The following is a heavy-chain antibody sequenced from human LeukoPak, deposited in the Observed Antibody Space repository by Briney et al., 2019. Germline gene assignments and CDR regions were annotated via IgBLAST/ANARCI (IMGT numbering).Heavy chain of an antibody. D-gene: IGHD3-10*01. Sequence: SETLSLTCTVSGGSISSYYWSWIRQPPGKGLEWIGYIYYSGSTNYNPSLKSRVTISVDTSKNQFSLRLSSVTAADTAVYYCAKDQALWFENNRPGFDYWGQGTLVTVSS. J-gene: IGHJ4*02. CDR1: GGSISSYY. CDR3: AKDQALWFENNRPGFDY. V-gene: IGHV4-59*01. CDR2: IYYSGST.